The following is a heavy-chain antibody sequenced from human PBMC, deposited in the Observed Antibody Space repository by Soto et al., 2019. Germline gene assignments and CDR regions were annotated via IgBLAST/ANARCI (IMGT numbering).Heavy chain of an antibody. V-gene: IGHV3-53*01. J-gene: IGHJ3*02. Sequence: EVQLVESGGGLIQPGGSLRLSCAASGFTVSSNYMSWVRQAPGKGLEWVSVIYSGGSTYYADSVKGRFTISRDNSKNTLYLQMNSLRAEDTAVYYCARVGNWNGGAFDSWGQGTMVTVSS. D-gene: IGHD1-1*01. CDR3: ARVGNWNGGAFDS. CDR2: IYSGGST. CDR1: GFTVSSNY.